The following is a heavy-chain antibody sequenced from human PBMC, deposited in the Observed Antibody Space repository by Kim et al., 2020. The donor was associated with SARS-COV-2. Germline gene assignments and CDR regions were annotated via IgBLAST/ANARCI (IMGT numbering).Heavy chain of an antibody. Sequence: SETLSLTCAVYGGSFSGYYWSWIRQPPGKGLEWIGEINHSGSTNYNPSLKSRVTISVDTSKNQFSLKLSSVTAADTAVYYCASRPRRYPYYYDSSGRDYFDYWGQGTLVTVSS. J-gene: IGHJ4*02. D-gene: IGHD3-22*01. CDR3: ASRPRRYPYYYDSSGRDYFDY. CDR2: INHSGST. V-gene: IGHV4-34*01. CDR1: GGSFSGYY.